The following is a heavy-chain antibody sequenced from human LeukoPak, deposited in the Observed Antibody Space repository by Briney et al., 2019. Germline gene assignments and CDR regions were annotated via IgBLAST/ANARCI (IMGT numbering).Heavy chain of an antibody. Sequence: GRSLRLSCAASGFTFSSYSMNWVRQAPGKGLEWISSISSSSKFIYYADSVKGRFTTSRDNSKSTLYLQMNSLRAEDTAIYYCAKIFHTDGYYLGEHLFDAWGQGTLVTASS. CDR1: GFTFSSYS. CDR2: ISSSSKFI. J-gene: IGHJ5*02. D-gene: IGHD3-22*01. V-gene: IGHV3-21*04. CDR3: AKIFHTDGYYLGEHLFDA.